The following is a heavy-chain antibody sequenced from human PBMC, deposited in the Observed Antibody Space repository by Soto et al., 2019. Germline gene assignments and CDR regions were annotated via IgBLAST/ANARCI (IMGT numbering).Heavy chain of an antibody. CDR2: IDPSDSYT. V-gene: IGHV5-10-1*01. CDR3: ARHLTSAAFDY. D-gene: IGHD7-27*01. Sequence: GESLKISCKGSGYNFASYWISWVRQMPGKGLEWMGRIDPSDSYTNYSPSFQGHVTISVDKSISTAYLQWSSLKSSDTAMYYCARHLTSAAFDYWGQGSLVTVSS. J-gene: IGHJ4*02. CDR1: GYNFASYW.